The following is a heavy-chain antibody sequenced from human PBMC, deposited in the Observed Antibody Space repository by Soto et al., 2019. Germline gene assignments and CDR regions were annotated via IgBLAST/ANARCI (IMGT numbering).Heavy chain of an antibody. D-gene: IGHD3-16*01. CDR1: GFTFSRNG. CDR3: AKDRVESGLGEVDY. V-gene: IGHV3-30*18. CDR2: ISYDGSKK. Sequence: LRLSCAASGFTFSRNGMHWVRQAPGKGLEWVADISYDGSKKYYADSVKGRFTISRDNSKSTLYLQMNSLRPEDTAVYYCAKDRVESGLGEVDYWGQGTLVTVYS. J-gene: IGHJ4*02.